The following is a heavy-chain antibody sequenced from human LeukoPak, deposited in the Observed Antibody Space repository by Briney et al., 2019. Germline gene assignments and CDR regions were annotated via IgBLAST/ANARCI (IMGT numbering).Heavy chain of an antibody. D-gene: IGHD5-12*01. Sequence: ASVKVSCKASGGTFTNYGISWVRQAPGKGLEWMGGFDPEDGETIYAQKFQGRVTMTEDTSTDTAYMELSSLRSEDTAVYYCARGYSGYVDAEYFQHWGQGTLVTVSS. CDR1: GGTFTNYG. CDR2: FDPEDGET. J-gene: IGHJ1*01. CDR3: ARGYSGYVDAEYFQH. V-gene: IGHV1-24*01.